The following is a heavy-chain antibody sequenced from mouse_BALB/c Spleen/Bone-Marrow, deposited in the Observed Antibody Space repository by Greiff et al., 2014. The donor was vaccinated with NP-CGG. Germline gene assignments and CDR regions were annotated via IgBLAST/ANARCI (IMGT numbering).Heavy chain of an antibody. CDR3: ASYRYAWYFDV. D-gene: IGHD2-14*01. V-gene: IGHV14-3*02. CDR2: IDPANGNT. J-gene: IGHJ1*01. Sequence: VQLQQSGAELVKPGASVKLSCTASGFNIKDTYMHWVKQRPEQGLEWIGSIDPANGNTKYDPKFQGKATITADTSSNTAYLQPSSLTSEDTAVYYCASYRYAWYFDVWGAGTTVTVSS. CDR1: GFNIKDTY.